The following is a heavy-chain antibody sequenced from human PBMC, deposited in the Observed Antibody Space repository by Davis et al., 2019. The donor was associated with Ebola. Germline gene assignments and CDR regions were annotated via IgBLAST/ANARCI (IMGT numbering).Heavy chain of an antibody. Sequence: PGGSLRLSCQASGYSFATYWIGWVRQMPGKGLEWMGIIYPGDSDTTYSPSFQGQVTISADKSIRTLYLQWSSLKASDTAMYYCARRIVATSRGDAFDIWGQGTMVTVSS. CDR1: GYSFATYW. CDR2: IYPGDSDT. J-gene: IGHJ3*02. CDR3: ARRIVATSRGDAFDI. V-gene: IGHV5-51*01. D-gene: IGHD5-12*01.